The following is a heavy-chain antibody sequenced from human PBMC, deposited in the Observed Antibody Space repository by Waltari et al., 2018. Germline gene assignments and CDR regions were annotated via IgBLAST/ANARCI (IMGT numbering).Heavy chain of an antibody. CDR2: MNPKSGNA. CDR1: GYTFTGYD. J-gene: IGHJ5*02. D-gene: IGHD3-16*01. CDR3: ARGAVPGKGANWFDP. Sequence: QVQFVQSGAEVKKPGASVTVSCKASGYTFTGYDINWVRQATGQGLEWMGWMNPKSGNAYSTPKFQDRVIMTTDIATSTVYMELNSLRPDDTGVYFCARGAVPGKGANWFDPWGQGTLVIVSS. V-gene: IGHV1-8*02.